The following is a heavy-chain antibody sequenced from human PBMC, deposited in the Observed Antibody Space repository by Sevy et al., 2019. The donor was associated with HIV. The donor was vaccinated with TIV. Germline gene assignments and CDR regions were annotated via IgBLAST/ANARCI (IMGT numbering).Heavy chain of an antibody. CDR2: INPNGGGR. V-gene: IGHV1-2*02. CDR1: GYTFIGYY. J-gene: IGHJ4*02. D-gene: IGHD3-22*01. Sequence: ASVKVSCEGSGYTFIGYYMHWVRQAPGQGLEWMGWINPNGGGRNYAQRFQGRVTMTKDTSISTAYMELSGLRSDDTAIYYCARDHMYYYDTTNYYAGTDYWGQGTLVTVSS. CDR3: ARDHMYYYDTTNYYAGTDY.